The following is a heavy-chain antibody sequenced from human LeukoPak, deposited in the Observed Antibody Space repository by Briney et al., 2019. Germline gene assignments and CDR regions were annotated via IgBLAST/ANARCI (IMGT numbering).Heavy chain of an antibody. CDR3: AREGYCSSTSCLNWFDP. Sequence: SVKVSCKASGGTFSSYALSWVRQAPGQGLEWMGRIIPIFGTANYAQRFQGRVTITADKSTSTAYMELSSLRSEDTAVYYCAREGYCSSTSCLNWFDPWGQGTLVTVSS. V-gene: IGHV1-69*06. D-gene: IGHD2-2*01. J-gene: IGHJ5*02. CDR1: GGTFSSYA. CDR2: IIPIFGTA.